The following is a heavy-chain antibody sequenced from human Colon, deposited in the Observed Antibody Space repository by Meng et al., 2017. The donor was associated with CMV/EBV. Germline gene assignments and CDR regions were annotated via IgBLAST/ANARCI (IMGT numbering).Heavy chain of an antibody. CDR3: AKENCGSTSCYLGPTYYYYGMDV. Sequence: GESLKISCAASGFTFSNYGMHWVRQAPFKGLEWVAFIRYDGTIKYYAESVKGRFTVSRDNYKNTVHLQMNSLRPDDTAVYYCAKENCGSTSCYLGPTYYYYGMDVWGPGTTVTAP. CDR1: GFTFSNYG. V-gene: IGHV3-30*02. J-gene: IGHJ6*02. CDR2: IRYDGTIK. D-gene: IGHD2-2*01.